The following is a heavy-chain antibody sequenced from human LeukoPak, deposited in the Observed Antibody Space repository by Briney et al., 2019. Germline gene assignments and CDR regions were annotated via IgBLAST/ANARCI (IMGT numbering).Heavy chain of an antibody. Sequence: PSETLSLTCAVYGGSFSGYYWSWIRQPPGKGLEWIGEINHSGSTNYNPSLKSRVTISVDTSKNQFSLKLSSVTAADTAVYYCARGNYSNYDVDYWGQGTLVTASS. J-gene: IGHJ4*02. CDR1: GGSFSGYY. CDR2: INHSGST. V-gene: IGHV4-34*01. CDR3: ARGNYSNYDVDY. D-gene: IGHD4-11*01.